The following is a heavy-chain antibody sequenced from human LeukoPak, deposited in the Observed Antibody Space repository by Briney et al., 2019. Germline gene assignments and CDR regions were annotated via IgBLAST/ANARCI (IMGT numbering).Heavy chain of an antibody. V-gene: IGHV1-18*01. CDR1: GCTFTSYG. J-gene: IGHJ6*02. Sequence: ASVKVSCKASGCTFTSYGISWVRQAPGQGLEWMGWISAYNGNTNYAQKLQGRVTMTTDTSTSTAYMELRSLRSDDTAVYYCARPTTVTTLRGAYYYYGMDVWGQGTTVTVSS. D-gene: IGHD4-11*01. CDR2: ISAYNGNT. CDR3: ARPTTVTTLRGAYYYYGMDV.